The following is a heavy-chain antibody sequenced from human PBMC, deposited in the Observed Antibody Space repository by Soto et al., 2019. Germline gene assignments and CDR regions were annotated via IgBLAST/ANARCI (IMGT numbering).Heavy chain of an antibody. J-gene: IGHJ6*02. V-gene: IGHV1-18*01. Sequence: QVQLVQSGPEVKKPGASVKVSCKASGYTFTNYGITWVRQAPGQGLEWMGWITASNGNTNYAREIQGRLTLTRDTSTSTAYMEFRSLRSDDTAVYYCARGASCSSASCYDNFHYGLAVWGQGTTVIVSS. CDR1: GYTFTNYG. D-gene: IGHD2-2*01. CDR2: ITASNGNT. CDR3: ARGASCSSASCYDNFHYGLAV.